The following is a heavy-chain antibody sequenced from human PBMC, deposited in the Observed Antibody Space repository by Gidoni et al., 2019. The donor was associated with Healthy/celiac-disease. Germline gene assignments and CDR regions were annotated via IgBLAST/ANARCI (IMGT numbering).Heavy chain of an antibody. J-gene: IGHJ4*02. V-gene: IGHV3-23*01. CDR1: GFTFSSYA. Sequence: EVQLLESGGGLVQPGGSLRLSCAASGFTFSSYAMSWVRQAPGKGLEWVSAISGSGGSTYYADSVKGRFTISRDNSKNTLYLQMNSLRAEDTAVYYCAKENKGDFWSGSPSHFDYWGQGTLVTVSS. CDR3: AKENKGDFWSGSPSHFDY. D-gene: IGHD3-3*01. CDR2: ISGSGGST.